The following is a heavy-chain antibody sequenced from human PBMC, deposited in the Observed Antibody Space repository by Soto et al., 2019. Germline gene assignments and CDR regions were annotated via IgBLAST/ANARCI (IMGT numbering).Heavy chain of an antibody. CDR1: GFTFSSYD. D-gene: IGHD2-2*01. CDR2: IGTAGDT. J-gene: IGHJ4*02. Sequence: GGSLRLSCAASGFTFSSYDMHWVRQATGKGLEWVSAIGTAGDTYYPGSVKGRFTISRENAKNSLYPQMNSLRAEDTAVYYCASTYCSSTSCSGGFDYWGQGTLVTVSS. CDR3: ASTYCSSTSCSGGFDY. V-gene: IGHV3-13*01.